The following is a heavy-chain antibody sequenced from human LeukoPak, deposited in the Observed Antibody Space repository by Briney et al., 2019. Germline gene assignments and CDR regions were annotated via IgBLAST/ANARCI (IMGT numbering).Heavy chain of an antibody. CDR3: AREIHSSSSDYFDY. CDR1: GFTFSSYG. D-gene: IGHD6-6*01. CDR2: IWYDGSNK. Sequence: GGSLRLSCAASGFTFSSYGMHWVRQAPGKGLEWVAVIWYDGSNKYYADSVKGLFTISRDNSKNTLYLQMNSLRAEDTAVYYCAREIHSSSSDYFDYWGQGTLVTVSS. J-gene: IGHJ4*02. V-gene: IGHV3-33*01.